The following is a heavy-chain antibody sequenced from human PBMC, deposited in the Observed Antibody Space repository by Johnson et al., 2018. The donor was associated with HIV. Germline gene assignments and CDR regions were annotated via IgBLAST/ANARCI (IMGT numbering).Heavy chain of an antibody. CDR3: VKMYYNFWSGYSAQMDAFDV. Sequence: QLVESGGGLVQPGRSLRLSCAASGFTFHDYDIHWVRQAPGKGLEWVSGISWNSATKDYADSVKGRFIISRDNAKNSLYLQMNSLRSEDTAVYYCVKMYYNFWSGYSAQMDAFDVWGQGTMVTVSS. D-gene: IGHD3-3*01. J-gene: IGHJ3*01. V-gene: IGHV3-9*01. CDR1: GFTFHDYD. CDR2: ISWNSATK.